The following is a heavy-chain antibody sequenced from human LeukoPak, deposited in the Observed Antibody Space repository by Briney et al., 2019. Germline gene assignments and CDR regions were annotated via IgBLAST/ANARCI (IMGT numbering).Heavy chain of an antibody. Sequence: GGSLRLSCAASGFTFRSYAMSWVRQAPGKGLEWVSGIYWNGGSTGYADSVKGRFTISRDNAKNSLYLQMNSLRAEDTALYYCATGGRYGATGYYYYYMDVWGKGTTVTVSS. CDR2: IYWNGGST. D-gene: IGHD1-26*01. V-gene: IGHV3-20*04. J-gene: IGHJ6*03. CDR1: GFTFRSYA. CDR3: ATGGRYGATGYYYYYMDV.